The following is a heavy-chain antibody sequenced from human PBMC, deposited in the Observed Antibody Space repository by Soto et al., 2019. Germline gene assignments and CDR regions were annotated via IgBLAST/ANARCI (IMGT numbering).Heavy chain of an antibody. D-gene: IGHD3-9*01. V-gene: IGHV3-23*01. Sequence: EVQLLESGGGLVQPGGSLRLSCAGSGFTFSTYAMSWVRQAPGTGLEWVSGIGASGAGTYYADSVKGRFTISRDNSKNTLHLQMNRLRAEDTALYYCALRKTGICFDCWGQGALVTGSS. CDR3: ALRKTGICFDC. CDR1: GFTFSTYA. J-gene: IGHJ4*02. CDR2: IGASGAGT.